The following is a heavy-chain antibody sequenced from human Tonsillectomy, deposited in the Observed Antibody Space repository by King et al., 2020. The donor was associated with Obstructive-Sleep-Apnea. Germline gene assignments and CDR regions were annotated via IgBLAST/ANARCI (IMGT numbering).Heavy chain of an antibody. V-gene: IGHV1-69*01. D-gene: IGHD3-10*01. J-gene: IGHJ5*02. CDR2: IIPIFGTA. CDR3: AREAVVGSGSYFHWFDP. CDR1: GGTFSSYA. Sequence: QLVQSGAEVKKPGSSVKVSCKASGGTFSSYAISWVRQAPGQGLEWMGGIIPIFGTANYAQKFQGRVTITADESTCTAYMELSSLRSEDTAVYYCAREAVVGSGSYFHWFDPWGQGTLVTVSS.